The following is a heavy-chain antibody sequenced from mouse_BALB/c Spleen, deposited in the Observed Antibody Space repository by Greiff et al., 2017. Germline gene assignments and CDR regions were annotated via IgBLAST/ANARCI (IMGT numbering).Heavy chain of an antibody. Sequence: EVHLVESGGGLVQPGGSLRLSCATSGFTFTAYYMSWVRQPPGKALEWLGFIRNKANGYTTEYSASVKGRFTISRDNSQSILYLQMNTLRAEDSATYYCARDSVPMDYWGQGTSVTVSS. J-gene: IGHJ4*01. CDR3: ARDSVPMDY. V-gene: IGHV7-3*02. CDR1: GFTFTAYY. CDR2: IRNKANGYTT.